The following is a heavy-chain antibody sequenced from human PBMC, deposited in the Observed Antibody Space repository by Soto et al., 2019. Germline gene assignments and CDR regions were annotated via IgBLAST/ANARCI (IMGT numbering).Heavy chain of an antibody. V-gene: IGHV3-23*01. CDR3: AKDSAPFYDILTGYWGY. J-gene: IGHJ4*02. Sequence: EVQLLESGGGLVQPGGSPRLSCAASGFTFSSYAMSWVRQAPGKGLEWVSAISGSGGSTYYADSVKGRFTISRDNSKNTLYLQMNSLRAEDTAVYYCAKDSAPFYDILTGYWGYWGQGTLVTVSS. D-gene: IGHD3-9*01. CDR1: GFTFSSYA. CDR2: ISGSGGST.